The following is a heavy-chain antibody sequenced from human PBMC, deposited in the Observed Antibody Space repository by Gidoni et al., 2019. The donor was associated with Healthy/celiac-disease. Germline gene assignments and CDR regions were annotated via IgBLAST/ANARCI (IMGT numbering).Heavy chain of an antibody. Sequence: QVTLKESGPVLVKPTETLTLPCTVSGFPLSNARMGVSWIRQPPGKALEWLAHIFSNDEKSYSTSLKSRLTISKDTSKSQVVLTMTNMDPVDTATYYCARILRSSGWYSTYGMDVWGQGTTVTVSS. V-gene: IGHV2-26*01. CDR3: ARILRSSGWYSTYGMDV. D-gene: IGHD6-19*01. CDR2: IFSNDEK. J-gene: IGHJ6*02. CDR1: GFPLSNARMG.